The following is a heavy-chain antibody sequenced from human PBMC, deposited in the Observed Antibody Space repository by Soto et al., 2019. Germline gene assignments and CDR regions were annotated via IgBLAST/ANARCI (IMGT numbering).Heavy chain of an antibody. J-gene: IGHJ5*02. D-gene: IGHD6-13*01. CDR3: GRGVIT. Sequence: QVQLQESGPGLVKPSQTLSLTCTVSGGSISSGGYYWSWIRQHPGKGLEWIGYIYYSGSTYYNPSRKSRVTLAEDTSKNRFSLKLTSGAAAPTPVYYGGRGVITWAQETLVPVSS. CDR2: IYYSGST. V-gene: IGHV4-31*03. CDR1: GGSISSGGYY.